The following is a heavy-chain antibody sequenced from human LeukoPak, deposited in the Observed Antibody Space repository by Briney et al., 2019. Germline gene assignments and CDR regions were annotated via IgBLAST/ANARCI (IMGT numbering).Heavy chain of an antibody. J-gene: IGHJ4*02. CDR3: ARDLGSGWNFDY. CDR2: IYSGGST. Sequence: GGSLRLSCAASGFTVSSNYMNWVRQAPGKGLEWVSIIYSGGSTYYADSVKGRFTISRDNSKNTLYLQMNSLRAEDTAVYYCARDLGSGWNFDYWGQGTPVTVSS. D-gene: IGHD6-19*01. CDR1: GFTVSSNY. V-gene: IGHV3-53*01.